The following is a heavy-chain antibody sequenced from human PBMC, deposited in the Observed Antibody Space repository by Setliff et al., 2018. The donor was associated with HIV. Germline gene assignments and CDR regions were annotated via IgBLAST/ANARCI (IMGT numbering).Heavy chain of an antibody. CDR2: IKQGGTEN. CDR3: ARLAHPRYSRNYYGTSAGTFDY. V-gene: IGHV3-7*03. D-gene: IGHD1-26*01. CDR1: GFTFRSHW. Sequence: LRLSCAASGFTFRSHWMSWVRQAPGKGLEWVANIKQGGTENYSVDSVKGRFTISRDDAKNSLFLQMNSLRAEDTAVYFCARLAHPRYSRNYYGTSAGTFDYWGQGTLVTVSS. J-gene: IGHJ4*02.